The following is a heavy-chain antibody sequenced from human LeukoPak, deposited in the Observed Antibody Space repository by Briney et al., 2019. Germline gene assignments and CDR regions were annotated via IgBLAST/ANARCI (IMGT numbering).Heavy chain of an antibody. CDR1: GFTVSSNY. Sequence: GGSLRLFCAASGFTVSSNYMSWVRQAPGKGLEWVSVIYSGGSTYYADSVKVRFTISRDNSKNTLYLQMNSLRAEDTAVYYCARMTASGGSCYSCYFDYWGQGTLVTVSS. CDR3: ARMTASGGSCYSCYFDY. D-gene: IGHD2-15*01. CDR2: IYSGGST. J-gene: IGHJ4*02. V-gene: IGHV3-53*01.